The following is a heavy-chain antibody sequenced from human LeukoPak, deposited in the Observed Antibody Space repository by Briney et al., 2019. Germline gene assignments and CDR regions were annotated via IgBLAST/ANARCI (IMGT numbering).Heavy chain of an antibody. Sequence: SETLSLTCSVSGYSISSGYYWGWIRQPPGKGLEWIGSIYHSGSTYYNPSLKGRVTISVDTSKNQFSLKLRSATAADTAVYYCARVESSGYFDYWGQGTLVTVSS. D-gene: IGHD3-10*01. CDR2: IYHSGST. CDR3: ARVESSGYFDY. CDR1: GYSISSGYY. V-gene: IGHV4-38-2*02. J-gene: IGHJ4*02.